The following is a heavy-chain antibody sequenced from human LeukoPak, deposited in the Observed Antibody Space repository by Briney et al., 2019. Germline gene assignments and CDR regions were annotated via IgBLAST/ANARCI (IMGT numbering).Heavy chain of an antibody. CDR3: ARGAGNLAPCSDP. J-gene: IGHJ5*02. Sequence: SETLSLTCTVSGGSISSYYWSWMRQPPGKGLEWIGYIYYSGSTNYNPSLKSRVTISVDTSKNQFSLKLSSVTAADTAVYYCARGAGNLAPCSDPWGQEPLVTVP. V-gene: IGHV4-59*01. D-gene: IGHD2-15*01. CDR1: GGSISSYY. CDR2: IYYSGST.